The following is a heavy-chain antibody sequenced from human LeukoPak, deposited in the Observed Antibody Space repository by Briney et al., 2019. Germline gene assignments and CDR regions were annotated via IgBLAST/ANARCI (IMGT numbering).Heavy chain of an antibody. Sequence: SETPSLTCTVSGGSISTYYWNWIRQPPGKGLEWIGYIYHSGSTNYNPSLQSRVTISVDTSKNQFSLNLNSVTAADTAVYYCARGGAARLHFQNWGQGTLVTVSS. J-gene: IGHJ1*01. CDR3: ARGGAARLHFQN. D-gene: IGHD6-6*01. CDR1: GGSISTYY. CDR2: IYHSGST. V-gene: IGHV4-59*01.